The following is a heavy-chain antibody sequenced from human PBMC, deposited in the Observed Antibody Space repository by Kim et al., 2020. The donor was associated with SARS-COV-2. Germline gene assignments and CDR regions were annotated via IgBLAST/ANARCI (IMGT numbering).Heavy chain of an antibody. Sequence: GGSLTLSCAASGFTFSNAWMSWVRQAPGKGLEWVGRIKSKTDGGTTDYAAPVKGRFTISRDDSKNTLHLQMNSLKTEDTAVYYCTTGGVATTTDDWGQGTLVTVSS. CDR3: TTGGVATTTDD. CDR2: IKSKTDGGTT. CDR1: GFTFSNAW. D-gene: IGHD5-12*01. V-gene: IGHV3-15*01. J-gene: IGHJ4*02.